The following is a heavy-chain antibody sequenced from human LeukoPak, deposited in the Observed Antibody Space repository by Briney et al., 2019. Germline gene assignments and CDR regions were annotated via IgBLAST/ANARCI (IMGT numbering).Heavy chain of an antibody. J-gene: IGHJ4*02. D-gene: IGHD3-22*01. CDR1: GFTVSSNY. Sequence: GGSLRLSCAASGFTVSSNYMSCVRQAPGKGLEWVSVIYSGGTTYYADSVKGRFTISRDNSKNTLYLQMNSLRAEDTAVYYCARAAGGHYYDSSGYLNYWGQGTLVTVSS. CDR3: ARAAGGHYYDSSGYLNY. V-gene: IGHV3-53*01. CDR2: IYSGGTT.